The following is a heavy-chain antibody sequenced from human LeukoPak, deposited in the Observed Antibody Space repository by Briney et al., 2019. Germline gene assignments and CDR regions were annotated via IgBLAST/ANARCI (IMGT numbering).Heavy chain of an antibody. Sequence: ASVEVSCKASDYTFTSYGISWVRQAPGQGLEWMGWISAYSDNTYYAQKLQGRVTMTTDTSTSTAYMELRSLRSDDTAVYYCARDSVAYCGGDCYSRTADYWGQGTLVTVSS. D-gene: IGHD2-21*02. J-gene: IGHJ4*02. V-gene: IGHV1-18*01. CDR1: DYTFTSYG. CDR2: ISAYSDNT. CDR3: ARDSVAYCGGDCYSRTADY.